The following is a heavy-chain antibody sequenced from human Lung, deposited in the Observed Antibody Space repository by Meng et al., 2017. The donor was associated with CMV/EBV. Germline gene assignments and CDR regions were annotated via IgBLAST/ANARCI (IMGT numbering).Heavy chain of an antibody. V-gene: IGHV3-23*01. CDR2: VSDTHGDT. D-gene: IGHD6-6*01. CDR1: GFTFSSFD. Sequence: GESLKISCAASGFTFSSFDMSWVRQVPGKGLEWVSTVSDTHGDTYYADSVKGRFTISRDNSKSTLYLQMNSLRADDTARYYCARLAARGYWGQGTLVTVSS. J-gene: IGHJ4*02. CDR3: ARLAARGY.